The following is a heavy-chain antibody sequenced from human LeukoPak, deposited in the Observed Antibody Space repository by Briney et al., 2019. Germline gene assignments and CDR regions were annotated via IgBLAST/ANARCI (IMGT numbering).Heavy chain of an antibody. Sequence: GGSLRLSCAASGFIFSDAWKTWVRQAPGKGLEWVSYISSSGSTIYYADSVKGRFTISRDNAKNSLYLQMNSLRAEDTAVYYCASDYDPPDYWGQGTLVTVSS. CDR2: ISSSGSTI. CDR3: ASDYDPPDY. J-gene: IGHJ4*02. D-gene: IGHD3-3*01. CDR1: GFIFSDAW. V-gene: IGHV3-11*04.